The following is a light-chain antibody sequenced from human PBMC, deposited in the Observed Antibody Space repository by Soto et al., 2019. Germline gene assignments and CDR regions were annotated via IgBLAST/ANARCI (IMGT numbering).Light chain of an antibody. CDR2: AAS. CDR3: XXYNSAPRT. V-gene: IGKV1-27*01. Sequence: DIQMTQSPSSLSASVGDRVTITCRASQGISNYLAWYQQKPGKVPKLLIYAASTLQSGVPSRFSGSGSGTXXXXXXXXLXPEXVXXYYCXXYNSAPRTFGQGTKVEIK. CDR1: QGISNY. J-gene: IGKJ1*01.